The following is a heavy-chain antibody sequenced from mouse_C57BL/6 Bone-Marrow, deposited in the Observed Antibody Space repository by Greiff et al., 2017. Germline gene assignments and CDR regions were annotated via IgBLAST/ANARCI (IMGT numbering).Heavy chain of an antibody. CDR1: GFSLTSYG. Sequence: VKLMESGPGLVQPSQSLSITCTVSGFSLTSYGVHWVRQSPGKGLEWLGVIWSGGSTDYNAAFISRLSISKDNSKSQVFFKMNSLQADDTAIYYCARKSGWLLPHAMDYWGQGTSVTVSS. CDR3: ARKSGWLLPHAMDY. V-gene: IGHV2-2*01. D-gene: IGHD2-3*01. CDR2: IWSGGST. J-gene: IGHJ4*01.